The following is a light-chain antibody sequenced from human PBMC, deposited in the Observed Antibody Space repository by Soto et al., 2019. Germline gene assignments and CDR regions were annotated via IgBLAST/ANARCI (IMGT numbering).Light chain of an antibody. V-gene: IGKV1-33*01. CDR2: DAS. Sequence: DIQMTQSPSSLSASVGDRFTITFQASQNINNYLNWYQQKPGRAPKLLIYDASNLEAGVPSRFRGSGSGTDFTFTISRLQPEDIATYYCQHYNSYSEAFGQGTKVDIK. J-gene: IGKJ1*01. CDR1: QNINNY. CDR3: QHYNSYSEA.